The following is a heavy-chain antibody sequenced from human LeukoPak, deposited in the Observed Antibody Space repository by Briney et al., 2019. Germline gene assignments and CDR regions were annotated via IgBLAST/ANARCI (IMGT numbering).Heavy chain of an antibody. CDR2: INSSSSYI. V-gene: IGHV3-21*01. CDR1: GFTFGSYS. J-gene: IGHJ4*02. CDR3: AGGWSPPYTSSWPYYFDY. D-gene: IGHD6-13*01. Sequence: RGSLRVSCAASGFTFGSYSMNWVRQAPGQGLEWVSFINSSSSYIYSADSVQGRFTISRDNAKNSLYLQMNSLRVEDTAVYYFAGGWSPPYTSSWPYYFDYWGQGTLVTVSS.